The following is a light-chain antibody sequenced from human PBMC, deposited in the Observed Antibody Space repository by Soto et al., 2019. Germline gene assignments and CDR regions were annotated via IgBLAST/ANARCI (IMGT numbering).Light chain of an antibody. CDR3: QQYGSSYT. Sequence: EIVLTQSPGTLSLSPGERATLSCRASQSVSSSYLAWYQQKPGQAPRLLIYGASSRATGIPDRFSGSWSGPDFTLTISRLEPEDFAVYYCQQYGSSYTFGQGTKLEIK. CDR2: GAS. V-gene: IGKV3-20*01. J-gene: IGKJ2*01. CDR1: QSVSSSY.